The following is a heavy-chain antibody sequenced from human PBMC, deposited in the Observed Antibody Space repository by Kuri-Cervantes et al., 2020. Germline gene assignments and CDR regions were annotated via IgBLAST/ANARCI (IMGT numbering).Heavy chain of an antibody. CDR2: ISSSSNYI. J-gene: IGHJ4*02. V-gene: IGHV3-21*01. CDR1: GFTFSSYS. Sequence: GGSLRLSCAASGFTFSSYSMNWVRQAPGKGLEWVSSISSSSNYIYYADSVKGRFTISRDNAKNSLHLQVNSLRAEDTAVYYCARDQGVAGATLLDYWGQGALVTVSS. D-gene: IGHD1-26*01. CDR3: ARDQGVAGATLLDY.